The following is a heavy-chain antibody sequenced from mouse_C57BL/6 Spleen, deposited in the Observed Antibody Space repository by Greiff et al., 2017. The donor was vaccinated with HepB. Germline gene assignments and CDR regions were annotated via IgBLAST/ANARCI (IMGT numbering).Heavy chain of an antibody. CDR2: IDPSDSET. CDR3: ARDYYGSSFGYWYFDV. D-gene: IGHD1-1*01. J-gene: IGHJ1*03. CDR1: GYTFTSYW. Sequence: QVQLQQPGAELVRPGSSVKLSCKASGYTFTSYWMHWVKQRPIQGLEWIGNIDPSDSETHYNQKFKDKATLTVDKSSSTAYMQLSSLTSEDSAVYYCARDYYGSSFGYWYFDVWGTGTPVTVSS. V-gene: IGHV1-52*01.